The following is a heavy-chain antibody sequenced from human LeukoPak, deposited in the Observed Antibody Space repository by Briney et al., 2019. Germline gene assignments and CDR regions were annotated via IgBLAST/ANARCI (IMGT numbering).Heavy chain of an antibody. CDR1: GGSISSGDYY. J-gene: IGHJ2*01. Sequence: PSETLSLTCTVSGGSISSGDYYWSWIRQPPGTGLKWIGYIYYSGSTYYNPSLKSRVTISVDTSKNQFSLKLSSVTAADTAVYYCARAGGPWYFDLWGRGTLVTVSS. CDR3: ARAGGPWYFDL. CDR2: IYYSGST. V-gene: IGHV4-30-4*01.